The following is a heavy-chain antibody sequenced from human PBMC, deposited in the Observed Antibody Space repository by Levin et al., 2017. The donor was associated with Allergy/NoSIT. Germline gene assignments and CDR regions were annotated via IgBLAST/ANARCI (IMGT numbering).Heavy chain of an antibody. V-gene: IGHV3-30-3*01. CDR3: ARAYYYDSGGVEYFQH. D-gene: IGHD3-22*01. CDR1: GFTFSSYA. CDR2: ISYDGSNK. J-gene: IGHJ1*01. Sequence: HSGGSLRLSCAASGFTFSSYAMHWVRQAPGKGLEWVAVISYDGSNKYYADSVKGRFTISRDNSKNTLYLQMNSLRAEDTAVYYCARAYYYDSGGVEYFQHWGQGTLVTVSS.